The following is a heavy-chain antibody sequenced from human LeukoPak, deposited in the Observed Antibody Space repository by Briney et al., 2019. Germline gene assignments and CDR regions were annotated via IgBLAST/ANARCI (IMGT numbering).Heavy chain of an antibody. D-gene: IGHD2-15*01. J-gene: IGHJ4*02. Sequence: PSETLSLTCAVSGGSISSGWWWSWVRQSPGKGLEWIAEIHHSGTTHYNPSLKSRLSISVDKSKNRFSLKLTSMAAADTAVYYCARNGDYSMDYWGQGTLVTVSS. CDR1: GGSISSGWW. CDR3: ARNGDYSMDY. V-gene: IGHV4-4*02. CDR2: IHHSGTT.